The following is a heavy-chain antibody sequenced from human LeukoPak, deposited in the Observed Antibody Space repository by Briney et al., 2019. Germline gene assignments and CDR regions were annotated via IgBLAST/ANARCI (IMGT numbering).Heavy chain of an antibody. D-gene: IGHD3-22*01. Sequence: SQTLCLTCTVSGGSISSGSYYWSWIRQPAGKGLEWIGRIYTSGSTNYNPSLKSRVTISVDTSKNQFSLKLSSVTAADTAVYYCARTRTYYYDSSGYYFDYWGQGTLVTVSS. CDR1: GGSISSGSYY. V-gene: IGHV4-61*02. CDR3: ARTRTYYYDSSGYYFDY. J-gene: IGHJ4*02. CDR2: IYTSGST.